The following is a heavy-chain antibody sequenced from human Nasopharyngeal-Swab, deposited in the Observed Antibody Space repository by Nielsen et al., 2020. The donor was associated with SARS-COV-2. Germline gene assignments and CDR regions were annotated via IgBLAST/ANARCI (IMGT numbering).Heavy chain of an antibody. D-gene: IGHD1-26*01. V-gene: IGHV1-2*06. CDR3: TRGVDY. CDR2: ITPSSGAT. J-gene: IGHJ4*02. Sequence: WVRQAPEQGLEWMGRITPSSGATTYAQNFQGRVTMTRDTSITTAYMELSGLRSDDTAIYYCTRGVDYWGQGTLVTVSS.